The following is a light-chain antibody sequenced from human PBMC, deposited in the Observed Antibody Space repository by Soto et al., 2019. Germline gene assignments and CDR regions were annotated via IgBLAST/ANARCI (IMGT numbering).Light chain of an antibody. V-gene: IGKV1-33*01. CDR3: QQFDNLPYT. J-gene: IGKJ2*01. CDR1: QDIVKS. CDR2: DAS. Sequence: DIQLTQCPSSLSASVGDRVTITCQASQDIVKSLNWYQQKPGSAPNLLIYDASNLQTGVPSRFSGSGSGTDFTFTISSLQPEDFATYYCQQFDNLPYTFGQGTKLEIK.